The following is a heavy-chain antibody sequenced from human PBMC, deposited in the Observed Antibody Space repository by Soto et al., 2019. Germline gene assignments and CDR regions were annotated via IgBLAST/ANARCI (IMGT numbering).Heavy chain of an antibody. CDR2: ISGSGGSA. J-gene: IGHJ4*02. Sequence: GSLRLSCAVSGFTVSNNYMSWVRQAPGKGLEWVSAISGSGGSAYYADSVKGRFTISRDNSKNTLYLQMNSLRAEDTAVYYCAKAPSITMVRGVDYWGQGTLVTVSS. CDR3: AKAPSITMVRGVDY. V-gene: IGHV3-23*01. CDR1: GFTVSNNY. D-gene: IGHD3-10*01.